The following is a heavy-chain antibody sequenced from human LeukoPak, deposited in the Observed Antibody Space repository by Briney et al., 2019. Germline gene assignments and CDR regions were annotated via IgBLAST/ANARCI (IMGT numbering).Heavy chain of an antibody. V-gene: IGHV4-4*07. CDR3: ARSPYYGSGRSFDY. Sequence: SETLSLTCTVSGGSISSYYWSWIRQPAGKGLEWIGRIYTSGSTNYNPSLKSRVTMSVDTSKNQFPLKLSSVTAADTAVYYCARSPYYGSGRSFDYWGQGTLVTVSS. D-gene: IGHD3-10*01. CDR1: GGSISSYY. CDR2: IYTSGST. J-gene: IGHJ4*02.